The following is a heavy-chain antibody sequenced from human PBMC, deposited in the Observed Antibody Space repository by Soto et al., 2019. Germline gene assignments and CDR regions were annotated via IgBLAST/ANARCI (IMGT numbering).Heavy chain of an antibody. CDR1: GYRFTGYY. CDR2: VKPNNGET. J-gene: IGHJ4*02. D-gene: IGHD3-22*01. Sequence: QVQLVQSGAEVRKPGASVKVSCRASGYRFTGYYIHWVRQAPGQGLEWMGWVKPNNGETEDAQKCRGRVTLTGETSISTAYMELYRLRSDDTAVYYCARGLTKSSGRGGIFDFWGQGTLVTVSS. CDR3: ARGLTKSSGRGGIFDF. V-gene: IGHV1-2*02.